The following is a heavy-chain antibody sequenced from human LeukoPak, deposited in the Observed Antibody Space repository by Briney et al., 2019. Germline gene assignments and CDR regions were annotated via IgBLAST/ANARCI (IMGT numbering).Heavy chain of an antibody. D-gene: IGHD6-19*01. Sequence: SVKVSCKASGGTFSSYAISWVRQAPGQGLEWMGRIIPIFGTANYAQKFQGRVTITTDESTSTAYMELSSLRSEDTAVYYCARDMPLYGNPGIAVAGPYYFDYWGQGTLVTVST. J-gene: IGHJ4*02. V-gene: IGHV1-69*05. CDR2: IIPIFGTA. CDR3: ARDMPLYGNPGIAVAGPYYFDY. CDR1: GGTFSSYA.